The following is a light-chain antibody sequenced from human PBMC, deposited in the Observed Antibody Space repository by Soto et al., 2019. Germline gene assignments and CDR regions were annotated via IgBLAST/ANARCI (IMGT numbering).Light chain of an antibody. J-gene: IGLJ1*01. CDR1: SSDVGGYDY. CDR3: SSYTSRSTYV. V-gene: IGLV2-14*03. Sequence: QSVLTQPASVSGSPGQSITISCTGTSSDVGGYDYVSWYQQHPDKAPKLMIYDVTYRPSGVSNRFSGSKSGSTASLTISGLQVKDEADYYCSSYTSRSTYVFGTGTKVTVL. CDR2: DVT.